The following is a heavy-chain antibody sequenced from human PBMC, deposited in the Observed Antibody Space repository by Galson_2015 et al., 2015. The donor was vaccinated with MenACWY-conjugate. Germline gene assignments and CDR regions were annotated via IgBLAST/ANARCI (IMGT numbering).Heavy chain of an antibody. CDR1: GYNFITYW. CDR2: ISPIDSKT. Sequence: QSGAEVKKPGESLQISCKASGYNFITYWIGWVRQVPGKGLEWVGLISPIDSKTRYSPAFEGRVTISADNSITTAYLQWNSLQASETAMYYCARHPPGGRGMDVWGQGTTVPVSS. V-gene: IGHV5-51*01. CDR3: ARHPPGGRGMDV. J-gene: IGHJ6*02. D-gene: IGHD1-26*01.